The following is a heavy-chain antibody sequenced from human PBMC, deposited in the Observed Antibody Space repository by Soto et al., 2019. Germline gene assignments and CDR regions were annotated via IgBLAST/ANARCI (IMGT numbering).Heavy chain of an antibody. D-gene: IGHD3-10*01. V-gene: IGHV3-33*01. CDR2: IWYDGSLK. Sequence: QVQLVESGGGVVQPGRSLRLSCAASGFTFSQYGMHWVRQAPGKGLEWVAVIWYDGSLKYYGDSVKGRFTISRDNSKNTLYLQMNSLRAEDTAVYYCARGLSGLGVRGVIGGYNWFDPWGQGTLVTVSS. J-gene: IGHJ5*02. CDR1: GFTFSQYG. CDR3: ARGLSGLGVRGVIGGYNWFDP.